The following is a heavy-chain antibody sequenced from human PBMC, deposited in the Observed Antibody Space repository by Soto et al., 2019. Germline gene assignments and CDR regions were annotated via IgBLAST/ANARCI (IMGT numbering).Heavy chain of an antibody. D-gene: IGHD6-13*01. V-gene: IGHV4-61*01. CDR1: GGSVSSGSYY. Sequence: SETLSLTCTVSGGSVSSGSYYWSWIRQPPGKGLEWIGYIYYSGSTNYNPSLKSRVTISVDTSKNQFSLKLSSVTAADTAVYYCAREVLVAAAGTEGTDYYYYYGMDVWGQGTTVTVSS. CDR3: AREVLVAAAGTEGTDYYYYYGMDV. CDR2: IYYSGST. J-gene: IGHJ6*02.